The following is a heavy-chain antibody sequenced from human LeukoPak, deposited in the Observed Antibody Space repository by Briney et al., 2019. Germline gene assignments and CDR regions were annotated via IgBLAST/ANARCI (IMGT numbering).Heavy chain of an antibody. J-gene: IGHJ6*03. CDR1: GFTFDDYG. Sequence: GGSLRLSCAASGFTFDDYGMSWVRQAPGRGLEWVSGINWNGGSTGYADSVKGRFTISRDNAKNSLYLQMNSLRAEDTALYHCARVPAGLGSYYYYMDVWGKGTTVTISS. CDR2: INWNGGST. V-gene: IGHV3-20*01. CDR3: ARVPAGLGSYYYYMDV. D-gene: IGHD2-15*01.